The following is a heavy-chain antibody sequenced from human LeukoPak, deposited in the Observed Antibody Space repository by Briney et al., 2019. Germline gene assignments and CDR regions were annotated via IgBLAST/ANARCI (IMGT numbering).Heavy chain of an antibody. D-gene: IGHD3-10*01. CDR2: FIASGGTT. V-gene: IGHV3-23*01. J-gene: IGHJ4*02. CDR1: GFPFRSYA. Sequence: GGSLRLSCTASGFPFRSYAMSWFRQTPGKGLEWVSSFIASGGTTYYADSVKGRFTISRDNSKNTVYLQMNTLRAEDTAVYYCAKGAGGSYGLYYFDYWGQGALVTVSS. CDR3: AKGAGGSYGLYYFDY.